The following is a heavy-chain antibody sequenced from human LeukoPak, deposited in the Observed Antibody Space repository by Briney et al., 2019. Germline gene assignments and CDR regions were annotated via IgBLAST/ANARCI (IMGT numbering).Heavy chain of an antibody. D-gene: IGHD3-22*01. V-gene: IGHV1-46*01. CDR1: GHIFTSYY. CDR3: ARGRNYYDTSGYYYEGDAFDI. Sequence: ASVKVSCKASGHIFTSYYMYWVRQAPGQGLEWMGIINPSGGSIRYAQKFQGRVTMTRDTSTSTVYMELSSLRSEGAAVYYCARGRNYYDTSGYYYEGDAFDIWGQGTMVTVSS. J-gene: IGHJ3*02. CDR2: INPSGGSI.